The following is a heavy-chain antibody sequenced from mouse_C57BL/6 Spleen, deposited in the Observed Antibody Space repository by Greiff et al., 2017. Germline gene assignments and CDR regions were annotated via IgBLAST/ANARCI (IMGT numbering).Heavy chain of an antibody. Sequence: VQLQQSGPELVKPGASVKISCKASGYTFTDYYMNWVKQSHGKSLEWIGDINPNNGGTSYNQKFKGKATLTVDKSSSTAYMELRSLTSEDSAVYYCARGLTGYYFDYWGQGTTLTVSS. CDR2: INPNNGGT. D-gene: IGHD4-1*01. CDR1: GYTFTDYY. J-gene: IGHJ2*01. V-gene: IGHV1-26*01. CDR3: ARGLTGYYFDY.